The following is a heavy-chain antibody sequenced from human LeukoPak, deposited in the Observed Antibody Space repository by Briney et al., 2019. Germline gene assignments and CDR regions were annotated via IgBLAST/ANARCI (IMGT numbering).Heavy chain of an antibody. V-gene: IGHV3-48*04. J-gene: IGHJ4*02. D-gene: IGHD5-18*01. Sequence: GGSLRLSCAASGFTFSTYSMNWVRQAPGKGLEWVSYISSSGSTIYYADSVKGRFTISRDNAKNSLYLQMNSLRAEDTAVYYCAKALWIQLGGTPLQGFDYWGQGTLVTVSS. CDR1: GFTFSTYS. CDR2: ISSSGSTI. CDR3: AKALWIQLGGTPLQGFDY.